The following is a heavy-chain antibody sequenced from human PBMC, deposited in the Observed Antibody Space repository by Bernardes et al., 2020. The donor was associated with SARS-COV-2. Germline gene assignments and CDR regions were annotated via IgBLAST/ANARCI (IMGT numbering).Heavy chain of an antibody. CDR2: IYYTGNT. J-gene: IGHJ6*02. D-gene: IGHD2-21*02. V-gene: IGHV4-59*08. CDR3: AGSFCGIDCYIGGLRSWDYGMDV. Sequence: SETLSLTCTVSGASIGRYYWSWIRQPPGKGLEWIGYIYYTGNTNYNPSLKSRVTMSIGTSKNQFSLRLSFVTAADTAVYYCAGSFCGIDCYIGGLRSWDYGMDVWGQGTTVTVSS. CDR1: GASIGRYY.